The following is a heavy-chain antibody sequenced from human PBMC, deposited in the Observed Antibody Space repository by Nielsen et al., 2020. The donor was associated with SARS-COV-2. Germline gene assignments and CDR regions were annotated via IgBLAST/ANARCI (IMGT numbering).Heavy chain of an antibody. CDR2: ITGSGGRT. D-gene: IGHD4-17*01. V-gene: IGHV3-23*01. CDR3: ARVISEYGDYAYFDQ. J-gene: IGHJ4*02. CDR1: GFTFSTYA. Sequence: GESLKISCAASGFTFSTYAMTWVRQAPGKGLEWVSGITGSGGRTHYADSVEGRFTISRDNSKNTLNLQMNSLRVEDTAVYYCARVISEYGDYAYFDQWGQGTLVTVSS.